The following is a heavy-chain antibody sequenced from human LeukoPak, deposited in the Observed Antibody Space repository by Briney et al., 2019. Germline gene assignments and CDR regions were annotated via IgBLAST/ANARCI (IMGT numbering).Heavy chain of an antibody. D-gene: IGHD2-2*01. CDR2: ISSNGGST. Sequence: GGSLRLSCAASGFTFSSYAMHWVRQAPGKGLEYVSAISSNGGSTYYANSVKGRFTISRDNSKNTLYLQMGSLRAEDMAVYYCARGGGDIVVVPAASDYWGQGTLVTVSS. V-gene: IGHV3-64*01. J-gene: IGHJ4*02. CDR3: ARGGGDIVVVPAASDY. CDR1: GFTFSSYA.